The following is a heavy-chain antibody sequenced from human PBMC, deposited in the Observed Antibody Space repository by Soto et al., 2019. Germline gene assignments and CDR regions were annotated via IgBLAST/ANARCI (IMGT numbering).Heavy chain of an antibody. Sequence: HVQLVQSGAEVKKPGSSVKVSCKASGGTFSNYGISWVRQAAGQGLEWMGGIIPIFGTANYAQKFQGRVTITADESTSTAYMELSSLRSEDTAVYYRVNGAVVVPAEDYYYYYYGMDVWGQGTTVTVSS. D-gene: IGHD2-2*01. V-gene: IGHV1-69*01. J-gene: IGHJ6*02. CDR2: IIPIFGTA. CDR3: VNGAVVVPAEDYYYYYYGMDV. CDR1: GGTFSNYG.